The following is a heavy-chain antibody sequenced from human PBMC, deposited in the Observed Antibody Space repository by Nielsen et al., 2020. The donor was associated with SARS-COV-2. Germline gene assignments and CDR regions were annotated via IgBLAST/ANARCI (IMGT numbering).Heavy chain of an antibody. J-gene: IGHJ6*03. V-gene: IGHV1-18*01. CDR3: ARKQGTYDILTDSHYDYMDV. CDR1: GYTFTSNG. CDR2: ISAYNNNT. Sequence: ASVKVSCKASGYTFTSNGISWVRQAPGQGLEWMGWISAYNNNTNYAQKFQGRVTMTRDTSTSTVYMDLSSLKSEDTAVYYCARKQGTYDILTDSHYDYMDVWGTGTTVTVSS. D-gene: IGHD3-9*01.